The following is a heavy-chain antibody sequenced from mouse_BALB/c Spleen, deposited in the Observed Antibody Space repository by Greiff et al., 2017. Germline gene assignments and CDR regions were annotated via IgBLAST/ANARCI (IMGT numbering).Heavy chain of an antibody. CDR1: GFTFSSYT. CDR2: ISNGGGST. V-gene: IGHV5-12-2*01. CDR3: ASARYDGAWFAY. J-gene: IGHJ3*01. D-gene: IGHD2-14*01. Sequence: EVQGVESGGGLVQPGGSLKLSCAASGFTFSSYTMSWVRQTPEKRLEWVAYISNGGGSTYYPDTVKGRFTISRDNAKNTLYLQMSSLKSEDTAMYYCASARYDGAWFAYWGQGTLVTVSA.